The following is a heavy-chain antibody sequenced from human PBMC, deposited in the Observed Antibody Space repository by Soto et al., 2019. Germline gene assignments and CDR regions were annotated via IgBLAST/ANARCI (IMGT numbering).Heavy chain of an antibody. CDR1: GFTFSSYA. CDR3: VKGPYISSTHYFDY. V-gene: IGHV3-64D*06. CDR2: ISSNGGST. J-gene: IGHJ4*02. D-gene: IGHD6-6*01. Sequence: GSLRLSCSASGFTFSSYAMHWVRQAPGKGLEYVSAISSNGGSTYYADSVKGRFTISRDNSKNTLYLQMSSLTPEDTAVYYCVKGPYISSTHYFDYWGQGTLVTVSS.